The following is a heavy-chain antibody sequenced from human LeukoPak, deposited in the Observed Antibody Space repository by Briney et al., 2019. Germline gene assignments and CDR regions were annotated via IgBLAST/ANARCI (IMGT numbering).Heavy chain of an antibody. J-gene: IGHJ3*02. CDR3: AGKWELLRAFDI. D-gene: IGHD1-26*01. V-gene: IGHV3-21*01. CDR1: GFTFSSYS. Sequence: VGSLRLSCAASGFTFSSYSMNWVRQAPGKGLEWVSSISSSSSYIYYADSVKGRFTISRDNAKNSLYLQMNSLRAEDTAVYYCAGKWELLRAFDIWGQGTMVTVSS. CDR2: ISSSSSYI.